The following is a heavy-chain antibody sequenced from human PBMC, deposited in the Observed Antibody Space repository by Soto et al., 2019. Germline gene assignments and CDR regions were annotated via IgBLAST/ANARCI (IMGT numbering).Heavy chain of an antibody. CDR1: GFTFSSYG. CDR3: AKDRGITIFGVVDY. D-gene: IGHD3-3*01. V-gene: IGHV3-30*18. Sequence: QVQLVESGGGVVQPGRSLRLSCAASGFTFSSYGMHWVRQAPGKGLEWVAVISYDGSNKYYADSVKGRFTISRDNSKNTLYLQMNILRAEDTAVYYCAKDRGITIFGVVDYWGQGTLVTVSS. J-gene: IGHJ4*02. CDR2: ISYDGSNK.